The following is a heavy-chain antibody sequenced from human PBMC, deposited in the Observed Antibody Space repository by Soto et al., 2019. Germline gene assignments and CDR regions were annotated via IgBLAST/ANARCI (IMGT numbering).Heavy chain of an antibody. D-gene: IGHD6-19*01. CDR1: GFTFSTYG. CDR3: AKHLLAVAGYLHGRDV. V-gene: IGHV3-30*18. J-gene: IGHJ6*02. CDR2: ISHDGSNK. Sequence: QVQLVESGGGVVQPGRSLRLSCAASGFTFSTYGMHWVRQAPGKGLEWVAVISHDGSNKYFADSVKGRFTISRDNSRNXVPLQMTRLRAEETAVYYCAKHLLAVAGYLHGRDVWGQGTTVTVSS.